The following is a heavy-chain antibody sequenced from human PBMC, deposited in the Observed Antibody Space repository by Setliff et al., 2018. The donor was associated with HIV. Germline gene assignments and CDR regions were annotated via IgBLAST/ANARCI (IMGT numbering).Heavy chain of an antibody. CDR1: GFTFSHYA. D-gene: IGHD6-13*01. Sequence: GGSLRLSCAASGFTFSHYAMHWVRQAPGKGLEWVAVIWYDGSNQNYADSVKGRLTISRDNSNNTLYLQMNSLTPEGTAVYHCARYSSSWHTFDYWGQGTPVTVS. V-gene: IGHV3-33*01. CDR2: IWYDGSNQ. J-gene: IGHJ4*02. CDR3: ARYSSSWHTFDY.